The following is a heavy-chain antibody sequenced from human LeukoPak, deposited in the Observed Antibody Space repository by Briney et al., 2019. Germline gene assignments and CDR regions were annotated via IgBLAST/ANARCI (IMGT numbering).Heavy chain of an antibody. J-gene: IGHJ3*02. D-gene: IGHD1-26*01. CDR2: ISSSSSYV. V-gene: IGHV3-21*01. Sequence: GGSLRLSCAASGFTFSSYSMNWVRQAPGKGLEWVSSISSSSSYVYYADSVKGRFTISRDNAENSLYLQMNSLRAEDTAVYYCARVTWEDDAFDIWGQGTMVTVSS. CDR3: ARVTWEDDAFDI. CDR1: GFTFSSYS.